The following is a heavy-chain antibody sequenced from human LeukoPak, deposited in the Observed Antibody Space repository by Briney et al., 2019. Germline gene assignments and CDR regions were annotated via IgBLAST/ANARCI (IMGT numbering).Heavy chain of an antibody. CDR1: GFTFSDYY. J-gene: IGHJ4*02. CDR3: AREKTYGAYALWGTNDY. D-gene: IGHD4-17*01. Sequence: GGSLRLSCAASGFTFSDYYMSWIRQAPGKGLEWVSHISSSGSTRYYADSVKGRFTISRDNAKNSLYLQMNSLRAEDTAVYYCAREKTYGAYALWGTNDYGGQGPRVTVPS. CDR2: ISSSGSTR. V-gene: IGHV3-11*01.